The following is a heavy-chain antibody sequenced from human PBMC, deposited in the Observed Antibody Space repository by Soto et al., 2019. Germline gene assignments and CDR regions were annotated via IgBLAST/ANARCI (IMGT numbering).Heavy chain of an antibody. V-gene: IGHV1-8*01. CDR2: MNPNSGNT. Sequence: QVQLVQSGAEVKKPGASVKVSCKASGYTFTSYDINWVRQATGQGLEWMGWMNPNSGNTGYAQKFQGRVTMARKTSISTAYMELSSLSSGDTAAYYCARERTYYAVAYWGQGTLVTVSS. J-gene: IGHJ4*02. CDR1: GYTFTSYD. D-gene: IGHD1-26*01. CDR3: ARERTYYAVAY.